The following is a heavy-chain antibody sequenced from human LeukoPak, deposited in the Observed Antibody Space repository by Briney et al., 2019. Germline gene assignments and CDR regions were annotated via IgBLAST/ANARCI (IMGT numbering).Heavy chain of an antibody. CDR2: NTGSGSTT. V-gene: IGHV3-23*01. J-gene: IGHJ4*02. D-gene: IGHD6-25*01. CDR3: ARDRAAV. CDR1: GFAFSNYG. Sequence: PGGTLRLSCAASGFAFSNYGMNWVRQAPGKGLEWVSGNTGSGSTTYYADSVKGRFTISRDNAKNSLYLQMNSLRAEDTAVYYCARDRAAVGGQGTLVTVSS.